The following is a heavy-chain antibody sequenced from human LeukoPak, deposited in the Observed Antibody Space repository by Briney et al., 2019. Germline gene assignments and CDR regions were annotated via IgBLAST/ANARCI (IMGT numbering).Heavy chain of an antibody. V-gene: IGHV4-34*01. CDR2: INHSGST. Sequence: SETLSLTCAVYGGPFSGYYWSWIRQPPGKGLEWIGEINHSGSTNYNPSLKSRVTISVDTCKNQFSLKLSSVTAADTAVYYCARGDSYSSGWYYFDYWGQGTLVPVSS. D-gene: IGHD6-19*01. CDR1: GGPFSGYY. CDR3: ARGDSYSSGWYYFDY. J-gene: IGHJ4*02.